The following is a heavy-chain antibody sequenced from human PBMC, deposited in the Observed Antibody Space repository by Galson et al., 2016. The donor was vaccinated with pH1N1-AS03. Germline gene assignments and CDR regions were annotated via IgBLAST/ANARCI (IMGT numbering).Heavy chain of an antibody. CDR1: GFTFSNYG. D-gene: IGHD5-12*01. CDR3: ARDRWVPNVDIHGLDS. CDR2: IWHDGSNK. Sequence: SLRLSCAASGFTFSNYGMHWVRQAPGKGLEWVAVIWHDGSNKYYGDSVRGRFTISRDNLKNTVYLQMNGLRGEDTAVYYCARDRWVPNVDIHGLDSWGQGTLVIVSS. V-gene: IGHV3-33*01. J-gene: IGHJ4*02.